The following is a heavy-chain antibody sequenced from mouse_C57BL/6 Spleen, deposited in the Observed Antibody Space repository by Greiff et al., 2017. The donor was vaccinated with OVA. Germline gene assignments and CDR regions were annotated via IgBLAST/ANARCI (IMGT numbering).Heavy chain of an antibody. D-gene: IGHD2-4*01. J-gene: IGHJ3*01. CDR2: IHPNSGST. CDR1: GYTFTSYW. Sequence: QVQLQQPGAELVKPGASVKLSCKASGYTFTSYWMHWVKQRPGQGLEWIGMIHPNSGSTKYNEKFKSKATLTVDKSSSPAYMQLSSLTSVASAVSYCANDYDEMGVFAYWGQGTLVTVSA. V-gene: IGHV1-64*01. CDR3: ANDYDEMGVFAY.